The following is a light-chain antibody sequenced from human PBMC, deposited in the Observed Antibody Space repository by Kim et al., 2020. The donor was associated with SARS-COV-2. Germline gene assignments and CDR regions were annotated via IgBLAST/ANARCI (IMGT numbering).Light chain of an antibody. J-gene: IGLJ3*02. CDR3: KSRDSSGNHLV. CDR1: SLRRYS. CDR2: AKN. Sequence: LGQTVSITCQGDSLRRYSASWSQQKPGQAPLLVISAKNNRPSGIPDQFSGSSSGNTASLTITGALAEDEGDYYCKSRDSSGNHLVFGGGTQLTVL. V-gene: IGLV3-19*01.